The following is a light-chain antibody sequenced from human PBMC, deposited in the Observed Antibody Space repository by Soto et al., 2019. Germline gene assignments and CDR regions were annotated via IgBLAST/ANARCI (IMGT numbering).Light chain of an antibody. CDR1: SSDVGGYNY. Sequence: LTQPRSVSGSPGQSVTISCTGTSSDVGGYNYVSWYQQHPGKAPKLMIYDVSKRPSGVPDRFSGSKSGNTASLTISGLQAEDEADYYCCSYAGSYRDVFGTGTKVTAL. CDR2: DVS. J-gene: IGLJ1*01. CDR3: CSYAGSYRDV. V-gene: IGLV2-11*01.